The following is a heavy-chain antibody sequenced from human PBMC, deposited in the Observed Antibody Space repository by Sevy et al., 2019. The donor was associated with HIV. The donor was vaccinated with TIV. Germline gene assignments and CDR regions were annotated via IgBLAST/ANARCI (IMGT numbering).Heavy chain of an antibody. CDR3: ARGAAVAGSFYFDY. V-gene: IGHV4-31*03. J-gene: IGHJ4*02. Sequence: SETLSLTCTVSGGPISSGAYYWNWFRQHPGKGLEWIGYIFYSWSTYSNPSLKSRLTISIDTSKNQFSLKLSSVSAADTAVYYCARGAAVAGSFYFDYWGQGTLVTVSS. D-gene: IGHD6-19*01. CDR2: IFYSWST. CDR1: GGPISSGAYY.